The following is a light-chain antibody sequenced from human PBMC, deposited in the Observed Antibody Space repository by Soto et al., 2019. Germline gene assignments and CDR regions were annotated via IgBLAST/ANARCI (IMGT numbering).Light chain of an antibody. Sequence: IQMTQSPSTLSASEGDRVTITCRASQSISRSLAWYQHQPGKAPKLLIYDASSLESGVPSRFSGIGSGTEFTLSISSLQPEDFGTYYCQQCYMGWTFGQGTKVDIK. J-gene: IGKJ1*01. CDR2: DAS. CDR1: QSISRS. CDR3: QQCYMGWT. V-gene: IGKV1-5*01.